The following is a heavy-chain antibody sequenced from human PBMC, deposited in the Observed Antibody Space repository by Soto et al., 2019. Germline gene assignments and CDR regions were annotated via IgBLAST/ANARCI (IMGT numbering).Heavy chain of an antibody. Sequence: GGSLRLSCAASGFTFSSYWMSWVRQAPGKGLEWVANIKQDGSEKYYVDSVKGRFTISRDNAKNSLYLQMNSLRAEDTAVYYCARDEVTMVRGGNKGGYYYYYYMDVWGKGTTVTVSS. CDR3: ARDEVTMVRGGNKGGYYYYYYMDV. J-gene: IGHJ6*03. D-gene: IGHD3-10*01. V-gene: IGHV3-7*01. CDR1: GFTFSSYW. CDR2: IKQDGSEK.